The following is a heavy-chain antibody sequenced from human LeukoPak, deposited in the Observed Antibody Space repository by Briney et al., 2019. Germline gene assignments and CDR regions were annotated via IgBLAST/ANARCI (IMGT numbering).Heavy chain of an antibody. J-gene: IGHJ4*02. D-gene: IGHD3-22*01. CDR1: GFTFSRYS. CDR3: ARDFYDTSGYYYDY. CDR2: ISGSSSYK. V-gene: IGHV3-21*01. Sequence: PGGSLRLSCAASGFTFSRYSMNWVRQAPGKGLEWGSSISGSSSYKYYADSVKGRFTISRDNAKNSLYLQMNSLRAEDTAVYYCARDFYDTSGYYYDYWGQGTLVTVSS.